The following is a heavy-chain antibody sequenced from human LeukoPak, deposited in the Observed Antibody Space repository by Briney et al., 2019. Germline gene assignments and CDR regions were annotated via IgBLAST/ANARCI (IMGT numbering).Heavy chain of an antibody. J-gene: IGHJ6*02. CDR3: ARGRYYAMDV. CDR1: GFTFSTYW. V-gene: IGHV3-74*01. Sequence: RGSLRLSCAASGFTFSTYWMHWVRQAPGKGLVWVSRINNEGSGTGYADSVKGRFTISRDNAKNTLFLQMNSLRAEDTAVYYCARGRYYAMDVWGQGTTVTVSS. CDR2: INNEGSGT.